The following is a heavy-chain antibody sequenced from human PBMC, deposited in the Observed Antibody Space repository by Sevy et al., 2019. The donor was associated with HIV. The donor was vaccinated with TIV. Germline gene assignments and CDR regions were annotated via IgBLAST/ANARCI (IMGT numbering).Heavy chain of an antibody. J-gene: IGHJ2*01. CDR1: GFTVSSNY. D-gene: IGHD3-10*01. CDR2: IYSGGST. Sequence: GGSLRLSCAASGFTVSSNYMSWVRQAPGKGLEWVSVIYSGGSTYYADSVKGRFTISRDNSKNTLYLQMNSLRAEDTAVYYCARVREIYWYFDLWGRGTLVTVSS. V-gene: IGHV3-53*01. CDR3: ARVREIYWYFDL.